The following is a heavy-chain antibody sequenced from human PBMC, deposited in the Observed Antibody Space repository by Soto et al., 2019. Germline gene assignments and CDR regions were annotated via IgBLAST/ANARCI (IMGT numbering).Heavy chain of an antibody. D-gene: IGHD5-12*01. CDR1: GAYISDFS. CDR3: PRETGENSTYEAD. V-gene: IGHV4-4*07. J-gene: IGHJ1*01. Sequence: SSETLSLTCRVSGAYISDFSWSWIRQPAGKGLEWIGRITINGNTQKNPSFKSRVTMSIDTYRNHFSLNLQSATAADTDLSSCPRETGENSTYEADWGPGTLVPVS. CDR2: ITINGNT.